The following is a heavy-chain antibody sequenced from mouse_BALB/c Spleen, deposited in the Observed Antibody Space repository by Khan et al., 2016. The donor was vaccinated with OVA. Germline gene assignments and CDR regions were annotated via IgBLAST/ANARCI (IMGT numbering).Heavy chain of an antibody. V-gene: IGHV9-3-1*01. D-gene: IGHD2-14*01. Sequence: VQLVESGPELKKPGETVKISCKASGYTFTNYGMNWVKQALGKGLKWMGWINTYTGEPTYVDDLKGRFAFSMETSASTAYLQINDLKNEDTATYFCARVGYSGTMDYWGQGTSVTVSS. CDR3: ARVGYSGTMDY. CDR2: INTYTGEP. J-gene: IGHJ4*01. CDR1: GYTFTNYG.